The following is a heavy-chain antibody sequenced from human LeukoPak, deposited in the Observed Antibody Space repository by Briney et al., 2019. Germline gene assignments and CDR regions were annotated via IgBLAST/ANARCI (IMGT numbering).Heavy chain of an antibody. CDR1: GGSFSGYY. J-gene: IGHJ4*02. CDR2: INHSGST. D-gene: IGHD3-22*01. V-gene: IGHV4-34*01. CDR3: ARVNYYDSSGYYYFYFDY. Sequence: PSETLSLTCAVYGGSFSGYYWSWIRQPPGKGLEWIGEINHSGSTNYNPSLKSRVTISVDTSKNQFSLKLSSVTAADTAVYYCARVNYYDSSGYYYFYFDYWGQGTLVTVSS.